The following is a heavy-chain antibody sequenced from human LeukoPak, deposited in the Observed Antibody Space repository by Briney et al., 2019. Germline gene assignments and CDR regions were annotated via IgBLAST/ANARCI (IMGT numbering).Heavy chain of an antibody. V-gene: IGHV1-2*02. D-gene: IGHD3-10*01. Sequence: ASVKVSCKASGYTFTGYYMHWVRQAPGQGLEWMGWIIPNSGGTNYAQKFQGRVTMTRDTSISTAYMELSRLRSDDTAVYYCARASKYYYGSGSYHLDYWGQGTLVTVSS. CDR1: GYTFTGYY. J-gene: IGHJ4*02. CDR3: ARASKYYYGSGSYHLDY. CDR2: IIPNSGGT.